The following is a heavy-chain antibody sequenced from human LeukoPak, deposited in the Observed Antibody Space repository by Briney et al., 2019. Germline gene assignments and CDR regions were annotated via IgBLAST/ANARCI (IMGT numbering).Heavy chain of an antibody. Sequence: PGGSLRLSCAASGFTFSDHYMDWVRQAPGKGLEWVGRIRNKVNSYSTEYAASVKGRFTISRDDSKNSLYLQMNSLKTEDTAVYYCARDESTSILWWWGQGTLVTVSS. V-gene: IGHV3-72*01. CDR1: GFTFSDHY. D-gene: IGHD2-21*01. J-gene: IGHJ1*01. CDR3: ARDESTSILWW. CDR2: IRNKVNSYST.